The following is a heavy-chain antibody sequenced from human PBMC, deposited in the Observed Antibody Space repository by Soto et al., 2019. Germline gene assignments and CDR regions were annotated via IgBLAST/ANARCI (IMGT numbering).Heavy chain of an antibody. J-gene: IGHJ4*02. CDR2: ISYDGSNK. V-gene: IGHV3-30*18. D-gene: IGHD1-26*01. Sequence: LSCAASGFTFSSYGMHWVRQAPGKGLEWVAVISYDGSNKYYADSVKGRFTISRDNSKNTLYLQMNSLRAEDTAVYYCAKECCGSYTLTDYWGQGTLVTVSS. CDR1: GFTFSSYG. CDR3: AKECCGSYTLTDY.